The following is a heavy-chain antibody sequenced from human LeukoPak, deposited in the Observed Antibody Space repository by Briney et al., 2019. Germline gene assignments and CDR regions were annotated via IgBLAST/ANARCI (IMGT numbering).Heavy chain of an antibody. D-gene: IGHD3-9*01. Sequence: SETLSLTCTVSGGSISSSSYYWGWIRQPPGKGLEWIGSIYYSGSTYYNPSLKSRVTISVDTSKNQFSLKLSSVTAADTAVYYCARDGVLRYFDWSPYYFDYWGQGTLVTVSS. CDR3: ARDGVLRYFDWSPYYFDY. J-gene: IGHJ4*02. V-gene: IGHV4-39*02. CDR2: IYYSGST. CDR1: GGSISSSSYY.